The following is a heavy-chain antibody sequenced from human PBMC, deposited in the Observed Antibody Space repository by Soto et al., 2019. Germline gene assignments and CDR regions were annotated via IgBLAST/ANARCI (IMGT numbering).Heavy chain of an antibody. D-gene: IGHD6-19*01. CDR1: GFTFSSYS. J-gene: IGHJ4*02. CDR2: ISSSSSYI. CDR3: ARDKTGSGWYDY. Sequence: GGSLRLSCAASGFTFSSYSMNWVRQAPGKGLEWVSSISSSSSYIYYADSVKGRFTISRANAKNSLYLQMNSLRAEDTAVYYCARDKTGSGWYDYWGQGTLVTVSS. V-gene: IGHV3-21*01.